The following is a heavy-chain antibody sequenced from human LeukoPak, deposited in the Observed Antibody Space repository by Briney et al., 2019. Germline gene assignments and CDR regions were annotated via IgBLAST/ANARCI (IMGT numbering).Heavy chain of an antibody. CDR1: GHTFTGYY. V-gene: IGHV1-2*02. CDR2: INPNSGGT. J-gene: IGHJ4*02. D-gene: IGHD6-13*01. Sequence: ASVKVSCKASGHTFTGYYMHWVRQAPGQGLEWMGWINPNSGGTNYAQKFQGRVTMTRDTSISTAYMELSRLRSDDTAVYYCARGIYSSSWYYFDYWGQGTLVTVSS. CDR3: ARGIYSSSWYYFDY.